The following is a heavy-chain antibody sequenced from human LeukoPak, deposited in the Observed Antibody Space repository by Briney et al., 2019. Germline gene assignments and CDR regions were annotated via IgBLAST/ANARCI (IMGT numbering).Heavy chain of an antibody. CDR2: IYPGDSDT. J-gene: IGHJ5*02. Sequence: GESLKISCKCSGYSFTSYWSGWVRQMPGKGLEWMGIIYPGDSDTRYSPSFQGQVTISADKSIRTAYLQWSSLKASDTAMYYCARLAAAGTMSWFDPWGQGTLVTVSS. D-gene: IGHD6-13*01. V-gene: IGHV5-51*01. CDR1: GYSFTSYW. CDR3: ARLAAAGTMSWFDP.